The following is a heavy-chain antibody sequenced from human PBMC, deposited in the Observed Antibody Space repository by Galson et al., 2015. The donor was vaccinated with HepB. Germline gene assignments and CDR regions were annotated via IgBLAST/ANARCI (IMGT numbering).Heavy chain of an antibody. CDR3: ARGRGGVTIFGVVPTTYYYLDV. V-gene: IGHV1-18*01. CDR1: TFSSYG. Sequence: TFSSYGINWVRQAPGQGLEWMGWISPYNGRTKYAQKFQDRVTMTTDTSTSTAYMELRSLRSDDTAVYYCARGRGGVTIFGVVPTTYYYLDVWGKGTTVTVSS. CDR2: ISPYNGRT. D-gene: IGHD3-3*01. J-gene: IGHJ6*03.